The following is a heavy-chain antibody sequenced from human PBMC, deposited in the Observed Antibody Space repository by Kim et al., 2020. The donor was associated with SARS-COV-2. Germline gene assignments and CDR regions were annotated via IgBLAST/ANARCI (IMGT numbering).Heavy chain of an antibody. D-gene: IGHD1-26*01. Sequence: NYNPSLKSRVTISVDTSKNQFSLKLSSVTAADTAVYYCARARDSGSYLDVWGQGTTVTVSS. J-gene: IGHJ6*02. V-gene: IGHV4-59*01. CDR3: ARARDSGSYLDV.